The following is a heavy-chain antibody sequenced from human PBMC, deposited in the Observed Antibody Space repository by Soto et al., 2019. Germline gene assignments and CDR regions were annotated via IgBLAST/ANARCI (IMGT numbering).Heavy chain of an antibody. Sequence: SETLSLTCTVSGGSISSYYWSWIRQPPGKGLEWIGYIYYSGSTNYNPSLKSRVTISVDTSKNQFSLKLSSVTAADTAVYYCARLEKRYLYGSGRQLHYYYFFGMDVWGQGTMVT. V-gene: IGHV4-59*08. CDR3: ARLEKRYLYGSGRQLHYYYFFGMDV. CDR1: GGSISSYY. J-gene: IGHJ6*02. D-gene: IGHD3-10*01. CDR2: IYYSGST.